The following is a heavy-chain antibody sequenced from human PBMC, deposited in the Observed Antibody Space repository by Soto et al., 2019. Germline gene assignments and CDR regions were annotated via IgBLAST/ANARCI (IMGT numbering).Heavy chain of an antibody. CDR2: ISSSSSYI. Sequence: EVQLVESGGGLVKPGGSLRLSCAASGFTFSSYSMNWVRQAPGKGLEWVSSISSSSSYIYYADSVKGRFTISRDIAKNSLYLQRNSLRAEDTAVYYCARDKRSSGWYEDYWGQGTLVTVSS. J-gene: IGHJ4*02. CDR3: ARDKRSSGWYEDY. CDR1: GFTFSSYS. V-gene: IGHV3-21*01. D-gene: IGHD6-19*01.